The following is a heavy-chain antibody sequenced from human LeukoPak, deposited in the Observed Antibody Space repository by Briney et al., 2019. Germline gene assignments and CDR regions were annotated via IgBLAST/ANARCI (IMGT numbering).Heavy chain of an antibody. Sequence: SETLSLTCAVYGGSFSGYYWSWIRQPPGKGLEWIGEINHSGSTNYDPSLKSRVTISVDTSKNQFSLKLSSVTAADTAVYYCARAARRYCSSTSCSVPRYWFDPWGQGTLVTVSS. D-gene: IGHD2-2*01. V-gene: IGHV4-34*01. CDR2: INHSGST. CDR1: GGSFSGYY. J-gene: IGHJ5*02. CDR3: ARAARRYCSSTSCSVPRYWFDP.